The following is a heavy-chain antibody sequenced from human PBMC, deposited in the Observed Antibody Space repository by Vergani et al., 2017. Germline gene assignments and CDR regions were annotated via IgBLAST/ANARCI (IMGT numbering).Heavy chain of an antibody. CDR1: GGTFNIYS. J-gene: IGHJ5*02. V-gene: IGHV1-69*05. CDR2: ITPFFPTG. Sequence: QVQLVQSGAEVKKPGSSVKVSCKASGGTFNIYSVSWLRQAPGQGPEWMGGITPFFPTGHYAQNFQGRVTMTRDTSTSTVFMELSSLRSEDTAVYYCARGCGSTSCYKRGEDWFDPWGQGTLVTVSS. CDR3: ARGCGSTSCYKRGEDWFDP. D-gene: IGHD2-2*02.